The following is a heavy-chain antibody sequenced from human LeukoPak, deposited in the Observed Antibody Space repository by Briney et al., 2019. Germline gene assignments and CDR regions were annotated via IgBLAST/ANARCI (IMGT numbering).Heavy chain of an antibody. CDR1: GFPFSRFW. Sequence: PGGSLRLSCAASGFPFSRFWMNWVRQAPGKGLEWVGRIKSKTDGGTIDYAAPVKGRFTISRDDSKNTLYLQMKSLRTEDTAVYYCTTDRGMTTMSIFGYWGQGTLVTVSS. V-gene: IGHV3-15*07. CDR3: TTDRGMTTMSIFGY. D-gene: IGHD5-24*01. CDR2: IKSKTDGGTI. J-gene: IGHJ4*02.